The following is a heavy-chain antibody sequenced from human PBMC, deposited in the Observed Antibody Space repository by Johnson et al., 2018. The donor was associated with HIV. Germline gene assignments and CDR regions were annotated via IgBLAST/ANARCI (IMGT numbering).Heavy chain of an antibody. J-gene: IGHJ3*02. CDR2: INWNGGIT. V-gene: IGHV3-20*01. CDR1: GFIFDDFG. D-gene: IGHD1-26*01. Sequence: EVQVVESGGGVFRPGGSLRLSCEGFGFIFDDFGLSWVRQAPGKGLEWVSGINWNGGITGYADSVKGRCTIFRDNDKKSLYLQMNSLRAGETALYHCARRDSGSLSFDIWGQGTTVTVSS. CDR3: ARRDSGSLSFDI.